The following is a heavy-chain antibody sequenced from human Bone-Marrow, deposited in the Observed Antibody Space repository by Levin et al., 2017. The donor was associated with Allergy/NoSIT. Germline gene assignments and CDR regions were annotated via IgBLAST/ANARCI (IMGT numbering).Heavy chain of an antibody. Sequence: LSLTCAASGFTFSSYSMNWVRQAPGKGLEWVSSISSSSSYIYYADSVKGRFTISRDNAKNSLYLQMNSLRAEDTAVYYCARDSHTDYWGQGTLVTVSS. V-gene: IGHV3-21*01. CDR1: GFTFSSYS. J-gene: IGHJ4*02. CDR3: ARDSHTDY. CDR2: ISSSSSYI.